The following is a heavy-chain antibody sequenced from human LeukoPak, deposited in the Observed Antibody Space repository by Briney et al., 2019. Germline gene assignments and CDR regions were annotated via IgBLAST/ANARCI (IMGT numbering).Heavy chain of an antibody. J-gene: IGHJ4*02. CDR3: ARQQGLQYLNFDY. CDR2: INLIGGTT. V-gene: IGHV1-46*01. CDR1: GGTFSSYA. Sequence: ASVKVSCKASGGTFSSYAISWVRQAPGQGPEWMGIINLIGGTTHYAQKFQGRVTMTRDTSTSTVYMELSSLGSEDTAVYYCARQQGLQYLNFDYWGQGALVTVSS. D-gene: IGHD4-11*01.